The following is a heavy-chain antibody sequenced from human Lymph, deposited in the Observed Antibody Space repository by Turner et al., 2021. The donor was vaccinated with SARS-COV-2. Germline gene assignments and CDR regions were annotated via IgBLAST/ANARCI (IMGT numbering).Heavy chain of an antibody. D-gene: IGHD3-9*01. J-gene: IGHJ4*02. CDR1: GFTFSSYG. V-gene: IGHV3-30*18. CDR3: AKGGFYDILTGYSNFDY. Sequence: QVQLVESGGGVVQPGRSLGLSCAASGFTFSSYGMHWVRQAPGKGLEWVAVISYDGSNKYYADSVKGRFTISRDNSKNTLYLQMNSLRPEDTAVYYCAKGGFYDILTGYSNFDYWGQGTLVTVSS. CDR2: ISYDGSNK.